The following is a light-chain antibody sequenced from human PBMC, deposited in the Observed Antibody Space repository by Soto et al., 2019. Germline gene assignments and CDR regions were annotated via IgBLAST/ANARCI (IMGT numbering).Light chain of an antibody. CDR2: NND. Sequence: QSVLTQPPSASGTPGQRVSISCSGSSSNIRSNTINWYRHLPGTAPKLLIYNNDLRPSGVPDRFSGSKSGTSASLAISGLQSEDEATYYCATRDDSLNGPIFGGGTKLTVL. J-gene: IGLJ2*01. V-gene: IGLV1-44*01. CDR3: ATRDDSLNGPI. CDR1: SSNIRSNT.